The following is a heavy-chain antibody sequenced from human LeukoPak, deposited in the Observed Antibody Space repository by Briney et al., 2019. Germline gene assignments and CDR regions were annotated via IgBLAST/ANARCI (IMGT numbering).Heavy chain of an antibody. V-gene: IGHV3-7*04. CDR3: ARGRYCGSASCPFFDY. CDR2: IKQDGGGE. J-gene: IGHJ4*02. CDR1: GFTFSTYW. D-gene: IGHD2-2*01. Sequence: GGSLRLSCAASGFTFSTYWMSWVRQAPGKGLEWVANIKQDGGGEYYVDSVKGRFTISRDNAKNSLYLQMISLRAEDTAVYYCARGRYCGSASCPFFDYWGQGTLVTVSS.